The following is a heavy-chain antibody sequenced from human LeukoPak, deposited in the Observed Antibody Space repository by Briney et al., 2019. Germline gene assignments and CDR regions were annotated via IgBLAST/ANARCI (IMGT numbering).Heavy chain of an antibody. CDR2: ISSSGSTI. Sequence: PAGSLRLSCAASGFTFSDYYMSWIRQAPGKGLQWVSYISSSGSTIYYADSVKGRFTISRDNAKNSLYLQMNSLRAEDTAVYYCARSLSGWMYYFDYWGQGTLVTVSS. J-gene: IGHJ4*02. CDR1: GFTFSDYY. CDR3: ARSLSGWMYYFDY. D-gene: IGHD6-19*01. V-gene: IGHV3-11*01.